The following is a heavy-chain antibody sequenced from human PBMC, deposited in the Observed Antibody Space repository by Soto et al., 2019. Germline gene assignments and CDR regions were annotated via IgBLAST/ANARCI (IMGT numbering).Heavy chain of an antibody. Sequence: TCAVYGGSFSGYYWSWIRQPPGKGLEWIGEINHSGSTNYNPSLKSRATISVDTSKNQFSLKLSSVTAADTAVYYCARSHGRLPRSWGQGTLVTVSS. CDR2: INHSGST. D-gene: IGHD2-15*01. CDR3: ARSHGRLPRS. CDR1: GGSFSGYY. V-gene: IGHV4-34*01. J-gene: IGHJ4*02.